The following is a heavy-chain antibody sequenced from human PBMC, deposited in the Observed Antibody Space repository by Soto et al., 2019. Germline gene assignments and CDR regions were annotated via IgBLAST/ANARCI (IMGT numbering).Heavy chain of an antibody. CDR1: GFSLSTSGAG. D-gene: IGHD4-17*01. CDR2: ISWKDEK. V-gene: IGHV2-5*01. CDR3: AHRYGGNYCRWYFDS. J-gene: IGHJ4*02. Sequence: QITLKESGPTLVKPTQTLTVTCTFSGFSLSTSGAGVGWIRQSPGKAPEWLALISWKDEKRYNPGLKSRLTITKDTSKNQVVLTMTDLDPVDTATYFCAHRYGGNYCRWYFDSWGQETLVTVSS.